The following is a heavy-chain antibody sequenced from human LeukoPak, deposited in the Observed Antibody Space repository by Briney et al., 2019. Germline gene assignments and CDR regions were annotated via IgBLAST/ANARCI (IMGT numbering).Heavy chain of an antibody. Sequence: SETLSLTCTVSGGSIGSYYWSWIRQPAGKGLEWIGGIYTSGSTNYNPSLKSRVTMSVDTSKNQFSLKLSSVTAADTAVYYCASSGAYGDYVGYWGQGTLVTVPS. D-gene: IGHD4-17*01. CDR3: ASSGAYGDYVGY. J-gene: IGHJ4*02. CDR2: IYTSGST. V-gene: IGHV4-4*07. CDR1: GGSIGSYY.